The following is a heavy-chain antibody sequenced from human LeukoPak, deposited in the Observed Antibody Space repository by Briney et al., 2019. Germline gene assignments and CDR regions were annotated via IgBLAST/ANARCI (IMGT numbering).Heavy chain of an antibody. CDR1: GFTVSSNY. V-gene: IGHV3-66*01. D-gene: IGHD6-6*01. CDR2: IYSGGST. CDR3: ARVREPSSSKNYFDY. J-gene: IGHJ4*02. Sequence: GGSLRLSCAASGFTVSSNYMSWVRQAPGKGLEWVSVIYSGGSTYYADSVKGRFTISRDNSKNTLYLQMNSLRAEDTAVYYCARVREPSSSKNYFDYWGQGTLVTVSS.